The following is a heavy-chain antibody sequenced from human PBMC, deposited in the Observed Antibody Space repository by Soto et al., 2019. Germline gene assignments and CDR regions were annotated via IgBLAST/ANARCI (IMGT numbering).Heavy chain of an antibody. J-gene: IGHJ6*02. Sequence: EVQLVESGGGLVKPGGSLRLSCAASGFTFSNAWVNWVRQAPWKGLEWVGRIKSKTDGGTTDYAAPVKGRFTISRDDSKNTLCLQMNSLKTEDTAVYYCARNGDYISGMDVWGQGTTVTVSS. CDR1: GFTFSNAW. D-gene: IGHD2-8*01. CDR3: ARNGDYISGMDV. CDR2: IKSKTDGGTT. V-gene: IGHV3-15*07.